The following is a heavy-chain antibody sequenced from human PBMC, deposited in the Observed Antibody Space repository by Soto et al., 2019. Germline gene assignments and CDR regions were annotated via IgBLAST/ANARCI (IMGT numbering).Heavy chain of an antibody. CDR2: TYYRSKWYN. CDR1: GDSVSSNSAA. Sequence: QVQLQQSGPGLVKPSQTLSLTCAISGDSVSSNSAAWNWIRQSPSRGLEWLGRTYYRSKWYNDYHFSLQHRLPLNPDPPTSRFSPLLNCVPPEDTAVYCWANVCCRWSSRWAWSSWFAPRRQGPLVTVSS. V-gene: IGHV6-1*01. D-gene: IGHD2-15*01. CDR3: ANVCCRWSSRWAWSSWFAP. J-gene: IGHJ5*02.